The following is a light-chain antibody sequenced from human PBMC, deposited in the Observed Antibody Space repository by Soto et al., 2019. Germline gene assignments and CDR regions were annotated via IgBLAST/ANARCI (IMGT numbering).Light chain of an antibody. Sequence: DIQLTQSPSFLSASVGDRVTLTCRASQVISIYLAWYQQKPGKAPNLLISAASTLQSGVPSRFSGSGSGTEFTLTISSLQSEDFATYYCQQLNSYPYAFGQGIKLEIK. J-gene: IGKJ2*01. CDR3: QQLNSYPYA. CDR2: AAS. CDR1: QVISIY. V-gene: IGKV1-9*01.